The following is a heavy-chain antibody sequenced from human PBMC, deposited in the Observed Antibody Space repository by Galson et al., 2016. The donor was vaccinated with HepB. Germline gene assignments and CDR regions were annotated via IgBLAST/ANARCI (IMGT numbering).Heavy chain of an antibody. Sequence: SVKVSCKASGYSFTSDDITWVRQAPGQGLEWMGWITPHNGNTNYAQKFQGRVTMTTDTSTSTAYMELRNLNSDDTAVYYCARLCPDYRASYYYHYMDVWGKGTTVTVSS. J-gene: IGHJ6*03. D-gene: IGHD4-17*01. CDR2: ITPHNGNT. V-gene: IGHV1-18*04. CDR3: ARLCPDYRASYYYHYMDV. CDR1: GYSFTSDD.